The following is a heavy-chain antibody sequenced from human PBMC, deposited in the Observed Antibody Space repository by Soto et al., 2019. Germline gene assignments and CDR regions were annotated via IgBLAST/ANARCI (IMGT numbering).Heavy chain of an antibody. CDR3: ARGYTSGWTFDF. CDR1: GYNFTTYV. D-gene: IGHD6-19*01. V-gene: IGHV1-3*01. CDR2: INCGSGNT. J-gene: IGHJ4*02. Sequence: QVQLVQSGAEVKQPGASASVSCKAAGYNFTTYVVHWLRQAPGQGPEWMGWINCGSGNTVYSQKFQGRDTFTRDTSARTAYMDLNSLSSGDTAVYYCARGYTSGWTFDFWGRGTLVTASS.